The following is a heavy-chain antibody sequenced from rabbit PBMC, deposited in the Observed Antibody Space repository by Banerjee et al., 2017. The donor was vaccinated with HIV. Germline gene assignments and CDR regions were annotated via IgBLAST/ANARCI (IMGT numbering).Heavy chain of an antibody. CDR2: IYTGKGTT. D-gene: IGHD8-1*01. CDR1: GFSFSSGYD. J-gene: IGHJ4*01. CDR3: ARDYTGAIYHIAFNL. V-gene: IGHV1S40*01. Sequence: QSLEESGGDLVKPGASLTLTCTASGFSFSSGYDMCWVRQAPGKGLEWIGIIYTGKGTTDYASWVSGRFTISSDNAQNTVYLQMTSLTAADTATYFCARDYTGAIYHIAFNLWGQGTLVTVS.